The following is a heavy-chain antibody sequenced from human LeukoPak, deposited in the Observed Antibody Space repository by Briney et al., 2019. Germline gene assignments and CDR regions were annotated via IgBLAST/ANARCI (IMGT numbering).Heavy chain of an antibody. CDR1: GDSVSSNSAA. CDR3: ARGGYYGSGSFYSTQTSVFDY. Sequence: SQTLSLTCDISGDSVSSNSAAWNWIRQSPSRGLEWLGRTYYRSEWYNDYSVSVKSRITINPDTSKNQFSLQLNSVTPEDTAVYYCARGGYYGSGSFYSTQTSVFDYWGQGTTVTVSS. J-gene: IGHJ4*02. V-gene: IGHV6-1*01. CDR2: TYYRSEWYN. D-gene: IGHD3-10*01.